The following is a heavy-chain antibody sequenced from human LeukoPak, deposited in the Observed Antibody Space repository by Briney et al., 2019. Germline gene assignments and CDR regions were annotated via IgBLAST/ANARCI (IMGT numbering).Heavy chain of an antibody. CDR1: GGSVTSTNW. D-gene: IGHD6-19*01. CDR2: FNLQGST. V-gene: IGHV4-4*02. J-gene: IGHJ4*02. CDR3: AREGSPYRPLDY. Sequence: SETLSLTCDVSGGSVTSTNWWTWFRPPPGKGLEWIGEFNLQGSTNYNPSLMGRVAISVDMSENFISLQFSSVTAAHTAVYYCAREGSPYRPLDYSGQGTLVTVSS.